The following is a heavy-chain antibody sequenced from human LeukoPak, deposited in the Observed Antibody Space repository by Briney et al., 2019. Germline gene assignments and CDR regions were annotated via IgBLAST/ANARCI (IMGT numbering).Heavy chain of an antibody. J-gene: IGHJ6*03. CDR2: VYSGGDR. CDR1: GFVVSSNY. CDR3: AGQLRFWGDYYMDV. D-gene: IGHD3-3*01. Sequence: GGSLRLSCAASGFVVSSNYMSWVRQAPGKGLEWVSVVYSGGDRYCTDSVKGRFTISRDNSENTLYLQMNSLRAEDTAVYYCAGQLRFWGDYYMDVWGTGTTVTVSS. V-gene: IGHV3-53*01.